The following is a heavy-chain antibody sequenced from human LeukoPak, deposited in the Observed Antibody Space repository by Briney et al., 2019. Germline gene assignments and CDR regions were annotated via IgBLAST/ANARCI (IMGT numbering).Heavy chain of an antibody. CDR2: LYYTGST. CDR1: GXSISTYY. CDR3: AREYSSGRAWYDP. Sequence: SETLSLTCTVSGXSISTYYGTWIRQPPGKGLESIVYLYYTGSTNYNASLKSRVTISVDTSKNQFSLKLSSVTAADTAAYYCAREYSSGRAWYDPWGQGTLVTVSS. V-gene: IGHV4-59*01. D-gene: IGHD3-22*01. J-gene: IGHJ5*02.